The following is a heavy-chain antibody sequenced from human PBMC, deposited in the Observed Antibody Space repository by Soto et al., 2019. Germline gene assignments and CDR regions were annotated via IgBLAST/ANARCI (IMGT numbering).Heavy chain of an antibody. D-gene: IGHD5-18*01. CDR2: IYPGDSDT. CDR1: GYSFTSYW. J-gene: IGHJ4*02. V-gene: IGHV5-51*01. CDR3: ARLPGVANSYPFDY. Sequence: GESLKISCQGSGYSFTSYWIGWVRQMPVKGLEWMGIIYPGDSDTRYRPSFQGQVTISADKSISTAYLQWSSLKASDTAMYYCARLPGVANSYPFDYWGQGTLVTVSS.